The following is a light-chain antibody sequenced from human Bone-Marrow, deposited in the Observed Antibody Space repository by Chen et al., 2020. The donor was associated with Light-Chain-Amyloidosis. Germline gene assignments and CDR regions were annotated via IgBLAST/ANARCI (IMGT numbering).Light chain of an antibody. V-gene: IGLV2-14*01. CDR2: EVV. CDR1: SSDIGGHDF. CDR3: SSYTSTSTLWV. Sequence: QSALTQPASVSGSPGQSITISCTGTSSDIGGHDFVSWYQQYPGKAPKLLIYEVVIRPSGVSNRFSGSKAGNTASLTVSGRQAEDEGTYYGSSYTSTSTLWVFGGGTNLAVL. J-gene: IGLJ3*02.